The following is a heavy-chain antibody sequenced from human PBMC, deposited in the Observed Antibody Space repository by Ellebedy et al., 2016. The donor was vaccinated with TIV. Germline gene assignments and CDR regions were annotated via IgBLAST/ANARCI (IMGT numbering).Heavy chain of an antibody. J-gene: IGHJ4*02. V-gene: IGHV3-72*01. D-gene: IGHD1-14*01. CDR3: AKEGSNNGPDFDY. CDR1: GFRFSDYY. Sequence: GESLKISCAASGFRFSDYYVNWVRQAPGKGLEWVGRSRNKVSSYTTDFAASMKGRFTISRDDSKNSLYLQMNSLKTEDTAVYYCAKEGSNNGPDFDYWGQGTLVTVSS. CDR2: SRNKVSSYTT.